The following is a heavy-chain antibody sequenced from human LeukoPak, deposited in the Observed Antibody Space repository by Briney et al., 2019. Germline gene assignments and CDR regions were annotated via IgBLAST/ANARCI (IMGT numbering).Heavy chain of an antibody. J-gene: IGHJ4*02. Sequence: SETLSLTCTVSGGSISSYYWSWIRQPPGKGLEWIGYIYHSGNTNYNPSLKSRVTISLDTSKNQFSLKLTSVTAADTAVYYCARGSDILTGYYPLDYWGQGTLVTVSS. CDR1: GGSISSYY. CDR3: ARGSDILTGYYPLDY. D-gene: IGHD3-9*01. V-gene: IGHV4-59*01. CDR2: IYHSGNT.